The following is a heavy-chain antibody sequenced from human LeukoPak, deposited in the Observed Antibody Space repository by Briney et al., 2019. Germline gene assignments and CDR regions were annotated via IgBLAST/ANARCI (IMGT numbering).Heavy chain of an antibody. J-gene: IGHJ4*02. Sequence: PGGSLRLSCVTSGFNFSDSRMTRVRQAPGKGLQWVANVNRDGTEKHFLDSVEGRFTISRDNAKKSLYLQMSSLRPQDTAVYFCVRGDWYFESWGQGTLVTVSS. CDR3: VRGDWYFES. CDR2: VNRDGTEK. D-gene: IGHD2-21*01. CDR1: GFNFSDSR. V-gene: IGHV3-7*04.